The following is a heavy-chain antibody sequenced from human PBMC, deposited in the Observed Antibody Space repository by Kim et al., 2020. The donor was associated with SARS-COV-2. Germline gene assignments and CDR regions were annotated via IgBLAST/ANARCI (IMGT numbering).Heavy chain of an antibody. Sequence: PSLKSRVTISVDTSKNQISLKLSSVTAADTAVFYCARALNYYDSRGAFDIWGQGTMVTVSS. CDR3: ARALNYYDSRGAFDI. D-gene: IGHD3-22*01. V-gene: IGHV4-34*01. J-gene: IGHJ3*02.